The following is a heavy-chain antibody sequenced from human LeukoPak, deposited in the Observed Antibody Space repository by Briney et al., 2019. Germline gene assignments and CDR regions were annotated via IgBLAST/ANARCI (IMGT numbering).Heavy chain of an antibody. Sequence: ASVKVSCKASGYTFTSYAMHWVRQAPGQRLEWMGWINAGNGNTKYSQKFQGRVTITRDTSASTAYMELSSLRSEDTAVYYCARATGIAVAGLGFDYCGQGTLATVSA. CDR2: INAGNGNT. J-gene: IGHJ4*02. D-gene: IGHD6-19*01. CDR3: ARATGIAVAGLGFDY. CDR1: GYTFTSYA. V-gene: IGHV1-3*01.